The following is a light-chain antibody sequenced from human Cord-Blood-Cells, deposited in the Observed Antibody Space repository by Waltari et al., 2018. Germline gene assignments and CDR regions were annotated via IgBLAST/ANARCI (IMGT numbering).Light chain of an antibody. CDR2: EVS. Sequence: QSALPQPASVSGSPGQSITISCTGTRRAVGGYNYVSWYQQHPGKAPKLMIYEVSNRPSGVSNRFSGSKSGNTASLTISGLQAEDEADYYCSSYTSSSTYVFGTGTKVTVL. V-gene: IGLV2-14*01. CDR3: SSYTSSSTYV. CDR1: RRAVGGYNY. J-gene: IGLJ1*01.